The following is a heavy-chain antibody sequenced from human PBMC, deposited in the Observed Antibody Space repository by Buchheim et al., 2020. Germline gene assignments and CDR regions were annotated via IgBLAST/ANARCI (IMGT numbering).Heavy chain of an antibody. V-gene: IGHV1-69*06. J-gene: IGHJ5*02. Sequence: QVQLVQSGAEVKKPGSSVKVSCKASGGTLSSYAISWVRQAPGQGLEWMGGIIPIFGTANYAQKFQGRVTITADKSTSTAYMELSSLRSEDTAVYYCARDPRYYYDSSPNWFDPWGQGTL. D-gene: IGHD3-22*01. CDR2: IIPIFGTA. CDR3: ARDPRYYYDSSPNWFDP. CDR1: GGTLSSYA.